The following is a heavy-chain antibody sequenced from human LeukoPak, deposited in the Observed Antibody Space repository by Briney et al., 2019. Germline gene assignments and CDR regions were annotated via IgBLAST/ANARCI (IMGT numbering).Heavy chain of an antibody. CDR2: ISGSGGST. J-gene: IGHJ6*02. V-gene: IGHV3-23*01. CDR1: GFTFSSYA. Sequence: GGSLRLSCAASGFTFSSYAMSWVRQAPGKGLEWVSAISGSGGSTYYADSVKGRFTISRDNSKNTLYLQMNSLRAEDTAVYYCAKALMRDYDYYYYGMDVWGQGTTVTVSS. D-gene: IGHD4-17*01. CDR3: AKALMRDYDYYYYGMDV.